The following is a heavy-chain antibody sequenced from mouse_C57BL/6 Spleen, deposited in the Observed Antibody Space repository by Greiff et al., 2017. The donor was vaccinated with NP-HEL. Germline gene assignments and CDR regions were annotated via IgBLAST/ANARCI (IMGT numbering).Heavy chain of an antibody. Sequence: QVQLQQSGPGLVQPSQSLSITCTVSGFSLTSYGVHWVRQSPGKGLEWLGVIWSGGSTDYNAAFISRLSISKDNSKSQVFFKMNSLQADDTAIYYCAQTGWDKGYYFDYWGQGTTLTVSS. V-gene: IGHV2-2*01. J-gene: IGHJ2*01. CDR2: IWSGGST. D-gene: IGHD4-1*01. CDR1: GFSLTSYG. CDR3: AQTGWDKGYYFDY.